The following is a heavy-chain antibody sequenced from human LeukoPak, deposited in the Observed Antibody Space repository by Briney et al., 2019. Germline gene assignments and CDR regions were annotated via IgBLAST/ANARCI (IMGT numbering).Heavy chain of an antibody. D-gene: IGHD6-13*01. CDR3: ARVTGYMTEDYFDY. CDR2: TYSSGTT. Sequence: PSETLSLTCTVSGGSIRSYYWSWIRQPPGKGLEWIGYTYSSGTTNYNPSLRSRVSMSVDTSKNQFSLRLSSVTAADTAVYYCARVTGYMTEDYFDYWGQGTLITVSS. V-gene: IGHV4-59*01. J-gene: IGHJ4*02. CDR1: GGSIRSYY.